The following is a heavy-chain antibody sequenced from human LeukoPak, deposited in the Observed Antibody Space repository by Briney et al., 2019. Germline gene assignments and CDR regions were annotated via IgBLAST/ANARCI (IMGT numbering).Heavy chain of an antibody. Sequence: SETLSLTCAVYGGSFSGYYWSWIRQPPGKGLEWIGEINHSGSTNYNPSLKSRVTISVDTSKNQFSLKLSSVTAADTAVYYCARGRGYCTNGVCYKGRFMDVWGKGTTVTVSS. J-gene: IGHJ6*03. CDR3: ARGRGYCTNGVCYKGRFMDV. CDR2: INHSGST. V-gene: IGHV4-34*01. CDR1: GGSFSGYY. D-gene: IGHD2-8*01.